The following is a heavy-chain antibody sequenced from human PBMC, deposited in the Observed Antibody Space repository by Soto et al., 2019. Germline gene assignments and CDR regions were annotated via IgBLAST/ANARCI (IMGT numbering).Heavy chain of an antibody. CDR1: GFSLSNARMG. J-gene: IGHJ3*02. Sequence: QVTLKESGPVLVKPTETLTLTCTVSGFSLSNARMGVSWIRQPPGKALEWLAHIFSNDEKSYSTSLKSRLTIPKDTSKSQVVLTMTNMDPVDTATYYGAQIQKKYYDFWSGQTHDAFDIWGQGTMVTVSS. CDR3: AQIQKKYYDFWSGQTHDAFDI. D-gene: IGHD3-3*01. CDR2: IFSNDEK. V-gene: IGHV2-26*01.